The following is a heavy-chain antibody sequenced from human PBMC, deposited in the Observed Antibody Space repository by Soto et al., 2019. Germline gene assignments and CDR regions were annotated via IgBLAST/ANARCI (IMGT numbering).Heavy chain of an antibody. Sequence: PSETLSLTCTVSGGSISSGDYYWSWIRQPPGKGLEWIGYIYYSGSTYYNPSLKSRVAISVDTSKNQSSLKLSSVTAADTAVYYCAREYYGSGSSRGMDVWGQGTTVTVSS. V-gene: IGHV4-30-4*01. CDR1: GGSISSGDYY. J-gene: IGHJ6*02. CDR3: AREYYGSGSSRGMDV. CDR2: IYYSGST. D-gene: IGHD3-10*01.